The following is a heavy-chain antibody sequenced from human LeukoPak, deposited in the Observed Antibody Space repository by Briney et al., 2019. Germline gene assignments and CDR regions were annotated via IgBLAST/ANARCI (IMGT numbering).Heavy chain of an antibody. V-gene: IGHV4-31*01. CDR3: ARALAFCGGACYSRWFDP. Sequence: TLSLTCTVSGGSISSAGYYWSWIRQHPGKGLEWIGYIYYSGSTYYNPSLKSQVTISVDTSKNQFSLKLSSVTAADTAVYYCARALAFCGGACYSRWFDPWGQGTLVTVTS. CDR2: IYYSGST. CDR1: GGSISSAGYY. D-gene: IGHD2-21*02. J-gene: IGHJ5*02.